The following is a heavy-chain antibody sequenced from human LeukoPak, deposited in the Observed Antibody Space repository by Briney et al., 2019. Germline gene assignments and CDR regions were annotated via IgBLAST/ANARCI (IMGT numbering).Heavy chain of an antibody. J-gene: IGHJ5*02. Sequence: SETLSLTCAVYGGSFSGYYWSWIRQPPGKGLEWIGEINHSGSTNYNPSLKSRVTISVDTSKNQFSLKLSSVTAADTAVYYCARGPPRLRFLEWSFERYWFDPWGQGTLVTVSS. V-gene: IGHV4-34*01. CDR3: ARGPPRLRFLEWSFERYWFDP. CDR1: GGSFSGYY. D-gene: IGHD3-3*01. CDR2: INHSGST.